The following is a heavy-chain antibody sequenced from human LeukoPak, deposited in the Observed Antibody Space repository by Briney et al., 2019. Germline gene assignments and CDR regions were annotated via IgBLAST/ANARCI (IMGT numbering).Heavy chain of an antibody. CDR3: ARGDYDILTGYYPPVY. CDR2: IYYSGST. J-gene: IGHJ4*02. V-gene: IGHV4-59*01. D-gene: IGHD3-9*01. CDR1: GDSISSYY. Sequence: SETLSLTCTVSGDSISSYYWSWIRQPPGKGLEWIGYIYYSGSTNYNPSLKSRVTISVDTSKNQFSLKLSSVTAADTAVYYCARGDYDILTGYYPPVYWGQGTLVTVSS.